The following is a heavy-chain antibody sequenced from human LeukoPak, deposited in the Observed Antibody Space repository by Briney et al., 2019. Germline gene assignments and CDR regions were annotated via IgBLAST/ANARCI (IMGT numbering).Heavy chain of an antibody. V-gene: IGHV1-2*02. Sequence: ASVKVSCKASGYTVTGYFLHWVRRAPGQGFEWMGWINPNSGGTYYTQRFQGRVTMTRDTSISTAYMELSSLRSDDTAVYYCARAQSLTAPAGTFANSWGQGTLVTVSS. CDR1: GYTVTGYF. J-gene: IGHJ4*02. CDR3: ARAQSLTAPAGTFANS. D-gene: IGHD6-13*01. CDR2: INPNSGGT.